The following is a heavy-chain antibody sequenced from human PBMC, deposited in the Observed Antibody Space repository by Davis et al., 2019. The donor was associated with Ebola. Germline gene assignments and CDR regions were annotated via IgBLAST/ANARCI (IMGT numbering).Heavy chain of an antibody. D-gene: IGHD6-6*01. CDR1: GFTFSSYA. V-gene: IGHV3-23*01. CDR2: ISGSGGSA. Sequence: GESLKISCAASGFTFSSYAMSWARQASGKGLEWVSAISGSGGSAYYADSVKGRFTISRDNSKNTLYLQMNSLRAEDTAVYYCAKGGDSSSPDDNWGQGTLVTVSS. J-gene: IGHJ4*02. CDR3: AKGGDSSSPDDN.